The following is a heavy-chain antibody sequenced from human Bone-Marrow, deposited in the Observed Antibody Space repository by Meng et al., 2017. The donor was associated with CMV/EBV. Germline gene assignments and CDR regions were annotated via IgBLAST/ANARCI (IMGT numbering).Heavy chain of an antibody. CDR2: ISSSSSYI. J-gene: IGHJ3*02. D-gene: IGHD3-3*01. CDR1: GFTFSSYG. Sequence: GESLKISCAASGFTFSSYGMHWVRQAPGKGLEWVSSISSSSSYIYYADSVKGRFTISRDNAKNSLYLQMNSLRAEDTAVYYCASSADYDFWSGYYSIDAFDIWGQGTMVTVSS. CDR3: ASSADYDFWSGYYSIDAFDI. V-gene: IGHV3-21*01.